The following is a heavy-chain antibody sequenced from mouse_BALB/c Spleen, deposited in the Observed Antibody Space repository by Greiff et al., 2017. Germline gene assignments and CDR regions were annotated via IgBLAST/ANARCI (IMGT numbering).Heavy chain of an antibody. V-gene: IGHV5-12-2*01. CDR3: ARHGTTVVARGAMDY. D-gene: IGHD1-1*01. CDR1: GFTFSSYT. Sequence: EVKLVESGGGLVQPGGSLKLSCAASGFTFSSYTMSWVRQTPEKRLEWVAYISNGGGSTYYPDTVKGRFTISRDNAKNTLYLQMSSLKSEDTAMYYCARHGTTVVARGAMDYWGQGTSVTVSS. J-gene: IGHJ4*01. CDR2: ISNGGGST.